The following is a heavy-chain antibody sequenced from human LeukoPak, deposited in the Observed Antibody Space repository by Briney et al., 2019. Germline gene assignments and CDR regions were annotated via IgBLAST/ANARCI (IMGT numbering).Heavy chain of an antibody. Sequence: GGSLRLSCAASGFTFSSYAMHWARQAPGKGLEWVSGISSSGSGGNTYYADSVKGRFTISRDSSKNTLFLHMNALRAEDTAIYYCAKDRTVGASYWYFDLWGRGTLVTVSS. D-gene: IGHD1-26*01. CDR3: AKDRTVGASYWYFDL. CDR2: ISSSGSGGNT. V-gene: IGHV3-23*01. J-gene: IGHJ2*01. CDR1: GFTFSSYA.